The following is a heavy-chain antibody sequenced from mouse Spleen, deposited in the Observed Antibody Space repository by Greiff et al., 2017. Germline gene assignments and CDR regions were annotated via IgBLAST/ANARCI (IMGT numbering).Heavy chain of an antibody. V-gene: IGHV1-81*01. CDR3: ALYYDYDDDAMDY. J-gene: IGHJ4*01. CDR1: GYTFTSYG. CDR2: IYPRSGNT. Sequence: VQLQQSGAELARPGASVKLSCKASGYTFTSYGISWVKQRPGQGLEWIGEIYPRSGNTYYNEKFKGKATLTADKSSSTAYMELRSLTSEDSAVYFCALYYDYDDDAMDYWGQGTSVTVSS. D-gene: IGHD2-4*01.